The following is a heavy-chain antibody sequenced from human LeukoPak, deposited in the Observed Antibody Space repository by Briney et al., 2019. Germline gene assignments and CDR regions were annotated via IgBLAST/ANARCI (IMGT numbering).Heavy chain of an antibody. CDR1: GGSGSSVSYY. CDR2: IFHTGST. D-gene: IGHD1-26*01. V-gene: IGHV4-61*01. J-gene: IGHJ4*02. CDR3: VRDGGTHPDLRYSEY. Sequence: PSETLSLTCTVSGGSGSSVSYYWSWIRQSPGKGLEWIAYIFHTGSTNYNPSLESRVTISVDTSKNQFFLKLRSVTAADAAVYYCVRDGGTHPDLRYSEYGGQGTLVTVSS.